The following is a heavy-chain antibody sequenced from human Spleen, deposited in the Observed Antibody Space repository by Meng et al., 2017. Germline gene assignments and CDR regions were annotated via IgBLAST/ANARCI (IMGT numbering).Heavy chain of an antibody. D-gene: IGHD6-19*01. CDR2: IKQDGSEK. CDR3: ARIGIAVTGTHAY. Sequence: GESLKISCAPSGFTVSGNELSWVRQAPGKGLEWVANIKQDGSEKYYVDSVKGRFTISRDNAKNSLYLQMSSLRTEDTAVYYCARIGIAVTGTHAYWGQGTLVTVSS. V-gene: IGHV3-7*01. CDR1: GFTVSGNE. J-gene: IGHJ4*02.